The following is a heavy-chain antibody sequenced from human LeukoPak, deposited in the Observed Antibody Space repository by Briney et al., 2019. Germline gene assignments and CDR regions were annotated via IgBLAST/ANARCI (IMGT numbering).Heavy chain of an antibody. D-gene: IGHD1-26*01. CDR3: ASSSGSPRGFDY. V-gene: IGHV3-33*01. CDR1: GFTFSSYG. Sequence: PGGSLRLSCAASGFTFSSYGMHWVRQAPDKGLEWVAVIWYDGSNKYYADSVKGRFTISRDNSKNTLYLHMNSLRAEDTAVYSCASSSGSPRGFDYWGQGTLVTVSS. CDR2: IWYDGSNK. J-gene: IGHJ4*02.